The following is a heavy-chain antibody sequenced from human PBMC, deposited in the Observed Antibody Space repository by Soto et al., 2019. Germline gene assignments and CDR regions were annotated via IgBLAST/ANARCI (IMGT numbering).Heavy chain of an antibody. Sequence: ASVKVSCKASGYTFKNYAMHWVRQAPGQRLEWMGWTNAGNGDTKYSQRFQGRVTITRDTSASTVYMELSSLRSEDTAVYYCAREKLWFGDVYRTYYFDFWG. V-gene: IGHV1-3*01. J-gene: IGHJ4*01. CDR2: TNAGNGDT. D-gene: IGHD3-10*01. CDR1: GYTFKNYA. CDR3: AREKLWFGDVYRTYYFDF.